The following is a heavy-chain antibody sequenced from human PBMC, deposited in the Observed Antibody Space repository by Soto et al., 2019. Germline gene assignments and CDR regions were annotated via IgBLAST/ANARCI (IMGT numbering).Heavy chain of an antibody. Sequence: ASVRVSCKASGYTFTSYGISWVRQAPGQGLEWMGWISAYNGNTNYAQKLQGRVTMTTDTSTSTAYMELRSLRSDDTAVYYCARGGIPIADNYYYGMDVWGQGTTVTVSS. CDR3: ARGGIPIADNYYYGMDV. D-gene: IGHD6-13*01. CDR1: GYTFTSYG. V-gene: IGHV1-18*01. CDR2: ISAYNGNT. J-gene: IGHJ6*02.